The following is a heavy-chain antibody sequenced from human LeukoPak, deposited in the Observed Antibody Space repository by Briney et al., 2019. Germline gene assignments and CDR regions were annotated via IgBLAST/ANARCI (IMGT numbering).Heavy chain of an antibody. CDR2: ISGSSGII. CDR1: GFTFNTYT. J-gene: IGHJ4*02. CDR3: VSFYETY. V-gene: IGHV3-48*01. Sequence: GGSLRLSCAASGFTFNTYTMNWVRQAPGKGLEWVSYISGSSGIIDYADSVRGRFTISRDNAKNSLYLQMNSLRAEDTAVYYCVSFYETYWGRGTLVTVSS. D-gene: IGHD2/OR15-2a*01.